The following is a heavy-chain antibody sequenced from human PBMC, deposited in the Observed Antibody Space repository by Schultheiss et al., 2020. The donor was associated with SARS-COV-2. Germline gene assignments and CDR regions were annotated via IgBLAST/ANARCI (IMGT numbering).Heavy chain of an antibody. J-gene: IGHJ4*02. CDR2: IYYSGST. CDR1: GGSISSYY. CDR3: ARARDTAMVTGYYFDY. D-gene: IGHD5-18*01. V-gene: IGHV4-59*12. Sequence: SETLSLTCTVSGGSISSYYWSWIRQPPGKGLEWIGYIYYSGSTYYNPSLKSRVTISVDTSKNQFSLKLSSVTAADTAVYYCARARDTAMVTGYYFDYWGQGTLVTVSS.